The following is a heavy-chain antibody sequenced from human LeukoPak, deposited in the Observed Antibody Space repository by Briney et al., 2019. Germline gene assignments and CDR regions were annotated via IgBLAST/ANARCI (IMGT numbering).Heavy chain of an antibody. J-gene: IGHJ4*02. D-gene: IGHD2-21*02. Sequence: GGSLRLSCAASGFTFSNYAMHWVRQAPGKGLEYVSAISSNGGSTYYANSVKGRFTISRDNSKNTLYLQMGSLRAEDMAVYYCARDRGAYCGGDCFNYYFDYWGQGTLATVSS. CDR3: ARDRGAYCGGDCFNYYFDY. CDR2: ISSNGGST. V-gene: IGHV3-64*01. CDR1: GFTFSNYA.